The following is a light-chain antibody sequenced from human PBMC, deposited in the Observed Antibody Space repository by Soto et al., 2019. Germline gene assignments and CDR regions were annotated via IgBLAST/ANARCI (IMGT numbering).Light chain of an antibody. V-gene: IGLV2-11*01. CDR3: CSYAGGYTFV. CDR1: SGNIGAYNF. Sequence: QSALTQPLSVSWSPGHSVTIACTGASGNIGAYNFVSWYQLHPDKAPKVIICDATKRPSGVPDRFSGSKSGNTASLTISGLQAEDEADYYCCSYAGGYTFVFGNGTKVTVL. J-gene: IGLJ1*01. CDR2: DAT.